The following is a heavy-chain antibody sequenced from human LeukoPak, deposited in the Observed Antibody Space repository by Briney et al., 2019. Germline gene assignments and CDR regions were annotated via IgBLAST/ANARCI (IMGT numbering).Heavy chain of an antibody. J-gene: IGHJ3*02. CDR2: IYSGGST. CDR3: ARDKERAQGI. Sequence: GGSLRLXCAASGFTVSSNYMSWVRQAPGKGLEWVSVIYSGGSTYYADSVQGRFTISRDNSKNTLYLQMNSLRAEDTAVYYCARDKERAQGIWGQGTMVTVSS. CDR1: GFTVSSNY. V-gene: IGHV3-66*02. D-gene: IGHD5-24*01.